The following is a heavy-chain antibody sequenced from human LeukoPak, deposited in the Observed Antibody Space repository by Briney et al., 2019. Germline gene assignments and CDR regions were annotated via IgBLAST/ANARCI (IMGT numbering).Heavy chain of an antibody. V-gene: IGHV3-30*18. CDR1: GFTFSSYG. Sequence: PGGSLRLSCAASGFTFSSYGMHWVRQAPGKGLEWVAVISYDGSNKYYADSVKGRFTISRDNSKNTLYLQMNSLRVEDTAVYYCGKDIQPGGMDVWGQGTTVTVSS. CDR2: ISYDGSNK. D-gene: IGHD2-21*01. J-gene: IGHJ6*02. CDR3: GKDIQPGGMDV.